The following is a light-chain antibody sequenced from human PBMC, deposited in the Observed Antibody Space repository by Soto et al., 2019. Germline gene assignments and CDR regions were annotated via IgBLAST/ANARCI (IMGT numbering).Light chain of an antibody. CDR2: AAS. J-gene: IGKJ1*01. CDR1: QGIKND. CDR3: LQDHKSPLT. V-gene: IGKV1-6*01. Sequence: AIQMTQSPSSLSASVGDRVTITCRASQGIKNDLGWYQQKPGKAPNLLIYAASSLQSGVPSRFSGSGSGTDFTLTITSLQPEDSATYYCLQDHKSPLTFGQGTKVEIK.